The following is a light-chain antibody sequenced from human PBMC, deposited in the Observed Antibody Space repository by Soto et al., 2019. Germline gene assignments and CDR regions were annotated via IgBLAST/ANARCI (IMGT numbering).Light chain of an antibody. J-gene: IGKJ2*03. V-gene: IGKV3-20*01. CDR3: QQYSSSYS. CDR1: QTVTSNF. CDR2: GAS. Sequence: EIVLAQSPVTLSLSPGERATLSSRASQTVTSNFFAWYQQKPGQSPRLLIYGASSRATGIPDRFSASGYGTDFTLTISRLEPEDFAVYYCQQYSSSYSFGQGTKLEIK.